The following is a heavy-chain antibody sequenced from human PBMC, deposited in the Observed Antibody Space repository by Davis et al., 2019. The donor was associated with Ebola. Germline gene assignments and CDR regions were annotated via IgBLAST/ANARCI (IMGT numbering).Heavy chain of an antibody. CDR3: ATLRYFDWLFPNGPDY. D-gene: IGHD3-9*01. CDR2: VSYDSSEE. J-gene: IGHJ4*02. V-gene: IGHV3-30-3*01. CDR1: EFTFSAYA. Sequence: GGSLRLSCAASEFTFSAYAMHWVRQAPGKGLEWVAVVSYDSSEEFYADSVKGRFTISRDNSKNTLYLQMDSLRAEDTAVYYCATLRYFDWLFPNGPDYWGQGTLVTVSS.